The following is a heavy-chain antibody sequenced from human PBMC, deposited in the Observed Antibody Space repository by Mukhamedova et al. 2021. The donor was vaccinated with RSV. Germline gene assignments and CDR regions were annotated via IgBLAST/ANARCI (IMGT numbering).Heavy chain of an antibody. V-gene: IGHV1-3*01. CDR2: TNAGSGTT. D-gene: IGHD3-10*01. CDR3: ARSTNLIRGVFTGMDV. Sequence: HWVRQAPGERLEWMGWTNAGSGTTKYSQKFQGRVTIIRDTSASIAYMELSSLRSEDTAVYYCARSTNLIRGVFTGMDVWGQGTTV. J-gene: IGHJ6*02.